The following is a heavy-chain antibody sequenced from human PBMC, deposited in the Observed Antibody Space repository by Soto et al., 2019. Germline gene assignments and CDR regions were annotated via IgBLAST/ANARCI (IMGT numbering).Heavy chain of an antibody. J-gene: IGHJ3*02. Sequence: QEHLVESGGGVVQPGRSLRLSCVASGFIFSGFDMHWVRQPPGKGLEWVSHIWYDGSNKYYADSVKGRFTSSRDNSKNTLYLQMNSLRAEDTAVYFCARGGEYNWKYAFDIWGQGTMVAVSS. V-gene: IGHV3-33*01. D-gene: IGHD1-7*01. CDR1: GFIFSGFD. CDR3: ARGGEYNWKYAFDI. CDR2: IWYDGSNK.